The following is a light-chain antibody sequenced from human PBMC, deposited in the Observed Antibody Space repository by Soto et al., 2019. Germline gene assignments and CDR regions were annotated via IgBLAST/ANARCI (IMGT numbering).Light chain of an antibody. CDR2: EVS. Sequence: EIVMTQTPLSLSVTPGQPASISCKSSQSLLHSNGKTYLYWYLQKPGQPPHPLIHEVSNRFSGVADMFRGSGSGTDFTLIISRVEAEDVGVYYCMQSIYFPITFGQGTRLEIK. V-gene: IGKV2D-29*01. CDR1: QSLLHSNGKTY. J-gene: IGKJ5*01. CDR3: MQSIYFPIT.